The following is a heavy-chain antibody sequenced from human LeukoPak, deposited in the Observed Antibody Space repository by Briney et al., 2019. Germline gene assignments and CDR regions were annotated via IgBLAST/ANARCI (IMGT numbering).Heavy chain of an antibody. CDR3: ARRQGCSSTSCPPDY. V-gene: IGHV5-51*01. Sequence: GESLKIFCRGSGYSFITYWIGWVRQMPGKGLEWMGIIYPGDSDTRYSPSFQGQVTMSADKSINTAYLQWSSLKASDTAMYYCARRQGCSSTSCPPDYWGQGTLVTVSS. J-gene: IGHJ4*02. CDR1: GYSFITYW. CDR2: IYPGDSDT. D-gene: IGHD2-2*01.